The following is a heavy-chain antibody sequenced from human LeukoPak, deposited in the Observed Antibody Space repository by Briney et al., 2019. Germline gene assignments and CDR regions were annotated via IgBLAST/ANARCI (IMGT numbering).Heavy chain of an antibody. CDR1: GYTFTKYD. D-gene: IGHD3-22*01. V-gene: IGHV1-2*02. CDR2: INPNSGGT. CDR3: ARRYYYDSSGYSLNYYYYYYMDV. Sequence: ASVTVSCRASGYTFTKYDMNWLRQATGQGLEWMGWINPNSGGTNYAQKFQGRVTMTRDTSISTAYMELSSLRSEDTAVYYCARRYYYDSSGYSLNYYYYYYMDVWGKGTTVTISS. J-gene: IGHJ6*03.